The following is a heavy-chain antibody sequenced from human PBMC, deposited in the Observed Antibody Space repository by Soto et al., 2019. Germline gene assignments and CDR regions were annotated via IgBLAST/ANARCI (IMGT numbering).Heavy chain of an antibody. CDR1: GFTFSSYG. J-gene: IGHJ4*02. Sequence: SCAASGFTFSSYGMHWVRQAPGKGLEWVAVIWYDGSNKYYADSVKGRFTISRDNSKNTLYLQMNSLRAEDTAVYYCARVFGVTYFDYWGQGTLVTVSS. D-gene: IGHD3-3*01. V-gene: IGHV3-33*01. CDR3: ARVFGVTYFDY. CDR2: IWYDGSNK.